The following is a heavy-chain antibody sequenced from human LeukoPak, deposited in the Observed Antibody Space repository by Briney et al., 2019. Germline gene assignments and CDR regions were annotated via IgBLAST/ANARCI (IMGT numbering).Heavy chain of an antibody. CDR1: GFTFSDYW. Sequence: GGSLRLSCAASGFTFSDYWMTWVRQAPGEGLEWVAHIKQDGSERYYGDSVKGRFTISRDNAKNLVYLQMNSLGAEDTAIYYCARGWNYAFRFDYWGQGTLVTVSS. V-gene: IGHV3-7*01. J-gene: IGHJ4*02. CDR3: ARGWNYAFRFDY. CDR2: IKQDGSER. D-gene: IGHD1-7*01.